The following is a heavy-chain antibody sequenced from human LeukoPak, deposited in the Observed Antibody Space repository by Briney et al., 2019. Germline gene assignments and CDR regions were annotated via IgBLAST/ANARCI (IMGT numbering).Heavy chain of an antibody. J-gene: IGHJ4*02. V-gene: IGHV1-18*01. Sequence: ASVKVSCKASGYTFTSYGISWVRQAPGQGLEWMGWISAYKGNTNYAQNLQGRVTVTTDTYTSTAYMELRSLTSDDTAIYYCARESHITREDYWGQGTLVTVSS. CDR3: ARESHITREDY. CDR1: GYTFTSYG. D-gene: IGHD1-14*01. CDR2: ISAYKGNT.